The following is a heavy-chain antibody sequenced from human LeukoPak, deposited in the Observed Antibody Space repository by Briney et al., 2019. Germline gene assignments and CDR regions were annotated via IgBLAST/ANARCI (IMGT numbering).Heavy chain of an antibody. CDR2: IKQDGSEK. J-gene: IGHJ4*02. D-gene: IGHD6-13*01. CDR1: GFPFSSYW. CDR3: ARVGSTWYVGY. V-gene: IGHV3-7*01. Sequence: GGSLRLSCAASGFPFSSYWMTWVRQAPGKGLEWVANIKQDGSEKYYVDSVKGRFTISRDNAKNSLYLQMNSLRAEDTAVYYCARVGSTWYVGYWGQGTLVTVSS.